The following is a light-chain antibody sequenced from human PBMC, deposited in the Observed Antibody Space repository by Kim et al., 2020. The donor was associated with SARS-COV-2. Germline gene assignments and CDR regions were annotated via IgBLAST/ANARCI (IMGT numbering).Light chain of an antibody. CDR1: KNGSKS. CDR3: QVWDRSSDVV. J-gene: IGLJ2*01. V-gene: IGLV3-21*04. CDR2: YDA. Sequence: APGKTARITCGGNKNGSKSVHWYQQKPGQAPVVVIYYDADRPSGIPERFSGSNSGNTATLTISRVEAGDEADYYCQVWDRSSDVVFGGGTQLTVL.